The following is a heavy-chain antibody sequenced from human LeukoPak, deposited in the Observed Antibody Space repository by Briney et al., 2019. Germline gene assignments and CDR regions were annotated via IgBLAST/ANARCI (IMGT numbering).Heavy chain of an antibody. CDR3: ARDLRFVVVPAATAPPSFDY. CDR2: INPNSGGT. V-gene: IGHV1-2*02. J-gene: IGHJ4*02. CDR1: GYTFTGYY. Sequence: GASVTVSCKASGYTFTGYYMHWVRQAPGQGLEWMGWINPNSGGTNYAQKFQGRVTMTRDTSISTAYMELSRLRSDDTAVYYCARDLRFVVVPAATAPPSFDYWGQGTLVTVSS. D-gene: IGHD2-2*01.